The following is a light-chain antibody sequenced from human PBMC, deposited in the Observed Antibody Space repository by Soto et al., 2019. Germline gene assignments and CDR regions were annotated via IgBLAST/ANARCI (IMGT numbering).Light chain of an antibody. CDR2: STS. CDR3: AAWDDSLNGLYV. Sequence: QSVLTQPPSASGTPGQRVTISCSGSSSNIGSNSVNWYQQLPGTAPKLLVYSTSQRPSGVPDRFSGSKSGTSASLAISALQSEDEADYFSAAWDDSLNGLYVFGTGTKVTVL. CDR1: SSNIGSNS. J-gene: IGLJ1*01. V-gene: IGLV1-44*01.